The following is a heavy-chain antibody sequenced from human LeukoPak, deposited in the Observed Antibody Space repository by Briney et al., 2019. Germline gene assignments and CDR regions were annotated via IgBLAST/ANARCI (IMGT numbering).Heavy chain of an antibody. V-gene: IGHV3-30-3*01. D-gene: IGHD4-17*01. J-gene: IGHJ2*01. CDR3: AKVGHDYGDYTGSYL. CDR1: GFTFSSYV. CDR2: ISYDGSNK. Sequence: PGGSLRLSCAASGFTFSSYVMHWVRQAPGKGLEWVAVISYDGSNKYYADSVKGRFTISRDNSKNTLYLQMNSLRAEDTAVYYCAKVGHDYGDYTGSYLWGRGTLVTVSS.